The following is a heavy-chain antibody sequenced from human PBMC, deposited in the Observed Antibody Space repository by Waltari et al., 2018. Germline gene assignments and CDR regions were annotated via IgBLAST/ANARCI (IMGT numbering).Heavy chain of an antibody. V-gene: IGHV1-69*13. CDR3: ASSGVVVAALEDYYYYYMDV. J-gene: IGHJ6*03. CDR1: GGTFSSYA. Sequence: QVQLVQSGAEVKKPGSSVKVSCKASGGTFSSYAISWVRQAPGQGLEWMGRIIPIFGTANYAQKFQGRVTITADKSTSTAYMELSSLRSEDTAVYYCASSGVVVAALEDYYYYYMDVWGKGTTVTISS. CDR2: IIPIFGTA. D-gene: IGHD2-15*01.